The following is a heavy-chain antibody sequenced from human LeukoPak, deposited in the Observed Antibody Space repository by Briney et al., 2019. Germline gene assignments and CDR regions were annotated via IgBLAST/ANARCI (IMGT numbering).Heavy chain of an antibody. CDR2: IGGSGHST. V-gene: IGHV3-23*01. CDR1: GFTFSSFA. D-gene: IGHD3-22*01. CDR3: AKDQYYDYGSNGFYRWLDP. J-gene: IGHJ5*02. Sequence: GGSLRLSCAASGFTFSSFAMNWVRQAPGKGLEWVSGIGGSGHSTYYAESVKGRFTMSRDNSKNTLYLQMNSLRAEDTAIYYCAKDQYYDYGSNGFYRWLDPWGQGTLVTVSS.